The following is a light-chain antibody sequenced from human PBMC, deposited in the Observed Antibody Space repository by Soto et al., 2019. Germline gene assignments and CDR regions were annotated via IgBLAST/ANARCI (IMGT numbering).Light chain of an antibody. CDR1: QRVISN. CDR2: RAA. Sequence: TVMTQSPATLYVSPGERARLCCKASQRVISNMAWYHQNPGKAPKDDNYRAATSATGIPATFRASGYLTKLTLTVTALQSEDFAPYYCQPYNNCPPLGQGTKVDI. V-gene: IGKV3-15*01. CDR3: QPYNNCPP. J-gene: IGKJ1*01.